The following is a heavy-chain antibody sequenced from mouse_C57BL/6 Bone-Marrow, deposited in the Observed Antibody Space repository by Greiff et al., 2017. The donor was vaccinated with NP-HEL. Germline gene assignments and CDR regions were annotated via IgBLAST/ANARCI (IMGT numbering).Heavy chain of an antibody. Sequence: VQLQQPGAELVKPGASVKLSCKASGYTFTSYWMHWVKQRPGRGLKWIGRIDPNSGGTKYNEKFKSKATLTVDKPSSTAYMQLSSLTSEDSAVYYCARDDGYYPYWYYDVWGTGTTVTVSS. V-gene: IGHV1-72*01. CDR1: GYTFTSYW. J-gene: IGHJ1*03. CDR3: ARDDGYYPYWYYDV. CDR2: IDPNSGGT. D-gene: IGHD2-3*01.